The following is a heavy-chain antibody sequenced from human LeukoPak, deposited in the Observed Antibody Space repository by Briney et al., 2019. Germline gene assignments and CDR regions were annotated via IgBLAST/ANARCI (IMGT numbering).Heavy chain of an antibody. CDR2: IKEDGSEK. CDR1: GFTVSSNY. Sequence: GGSLRLSCAASGFTVSSNYMSWVRQAPGKGLEWVANIKEDGSEKHYVDSVKGRFTISRDNAKNSLYLQMNSLRAEDTAIYYCARGGSDVTVGYWGQGTLVTVSS. CDR3: ARGGSDVTVGY. J-gene: IGHJ4*02. D-gene: IGHD1-26*01. V-gene: IGHV3-7*01.